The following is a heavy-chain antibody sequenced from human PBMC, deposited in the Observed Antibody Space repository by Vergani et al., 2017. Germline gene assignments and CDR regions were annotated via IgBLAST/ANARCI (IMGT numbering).Heavy chain of an antibody. CDR3: ARGIYCSSTSCYPYYYYYMDV. D-gene: IGHD2-2*01. J-gene: IGHJ6*03. Sequence: EVQLVESGGGLVKPGGSLRLSCAASGFTFSSYSMNWVRQAPGKGLEWVSSISSSSSYIYYADSVKGRFTISRDNAKNSLYLQMNSLRAEDTAVYYCARGIYCSSTSCYPYYYYYMDVWGKGP. CDR2: ISSSSSYI. CDR1: GFTFSSYS. V-gene: IGHV3-21*01.